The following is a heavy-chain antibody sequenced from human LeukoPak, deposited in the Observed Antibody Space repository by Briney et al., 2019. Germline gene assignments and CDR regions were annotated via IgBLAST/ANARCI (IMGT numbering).Heavy chain of an antibody. J-gene: IGHJ5*02. Sequence: PSETLSLTCTVSGGSISSSSYYWGWIRQPPGKGLEWIGSIYYSGSTYYNPSLKSRATISVDTSKNQFSLKLSSVTAADTAVYYCAREGRDLNWFDPWGQGTLVTVSS. V-gene: IGHV4-39*07. CDR1: GGSISSSSYY. CDR3: AREGRDLNWFDP. CDR2: IYYSGST.